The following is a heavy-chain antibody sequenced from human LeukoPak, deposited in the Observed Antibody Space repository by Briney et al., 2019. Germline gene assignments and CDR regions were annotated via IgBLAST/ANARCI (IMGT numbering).Heavy chain of an antibody. D-gene: IGHD2-15*01. J-gene: IGHJ4*02. CDR1: GYTFITYY. Sequence: AAVKVSCKASGYTFITYYMHWLRQAPGQGLEWMGIIKPSGDSTSYAQKFQGRVTMTRDTSKSTVYMELSSLRSEDTAVYYCARGVRSDCYSCFDYWGQGTLVAVSS. V-gene: IGHV1-46*01. CDR3: ARGVRSDCYSCFDY. CDR2: IKPSGDST.